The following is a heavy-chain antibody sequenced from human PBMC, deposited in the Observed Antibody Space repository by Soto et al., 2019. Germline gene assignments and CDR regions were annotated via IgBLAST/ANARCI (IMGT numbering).Heavy chain of an antibody. CDR2: IYYSGST. V-gene: IGHV4-31*03. CDR3: ARGSISSGPLRYYYYGMDV. J-gene: IGHJ6*02. D-gene: IGHD6-19*01. Sequence: QVQLQESGPGLVKPSQTLSLTCTVSGGSISSGGYYWSWIRQHPGKGLGGIGYIYYSGSTYYNPSLKSRVTVSVDTSKHQCSLKLSSGPAADTAVYYCARGSISSGPLRYYYYGMDVWGQGTTVPVSS. CDR1: GGSISSGGYY.